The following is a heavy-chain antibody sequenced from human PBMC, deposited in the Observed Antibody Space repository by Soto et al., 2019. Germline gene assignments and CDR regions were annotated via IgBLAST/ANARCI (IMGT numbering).Heavy chain of an antibody. J-gene: IGHJ4*02. CDR3: ARINDYGDYVFDY. CDR1: GGSISSYY. V-gene: IGHV4-59*01. D-gene: IGHD4-17*01. CDR2: IYYSGST. Sequence: TSETLSLTCTVSGGSISSYYWSWIRQPPGKGLEWIGYIYYSGSTNYNPSLKSRVTISVDTSKNQFSLKLSSVTAADTAVYYCARINDYGDYVFDYWGQGTLVTVSS.